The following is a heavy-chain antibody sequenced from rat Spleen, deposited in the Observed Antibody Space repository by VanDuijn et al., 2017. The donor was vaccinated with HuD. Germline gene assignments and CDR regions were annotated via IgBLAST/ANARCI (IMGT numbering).Heavy chain of an antibody. D-gene: IGHD1-11*01. J-gene: IGHJ2*01. V-gene: IGHV5-29*01. Sequence: EVQLVESGGGLVQPGGSLKLSCAVSGFTYNDYAMAWVRQVPGKGLEWIATITHIDDTTYYPDSVKGRFTVSRDNEQNTLYLQMNSLRSEDTATYYCARHRNYGGIPFDYWGQGVMVTVSS. CDR1: GFTYNDYA. CDR3: ARHRNYGGIPFDY. CDR2: ITHIDDTT.